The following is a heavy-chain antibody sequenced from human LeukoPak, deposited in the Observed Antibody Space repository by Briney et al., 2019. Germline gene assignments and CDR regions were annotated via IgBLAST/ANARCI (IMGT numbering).Heavy chain of an antibody. CDR2: IIPIFGTA. CDR3: ARDGDSSSWSLGSAFDI. Sequence: SVKVSCKASGGTFSSYAISWVRQAPGQGLEWTGGIIPIFGTANYAQKFQGRVTITADESTSTAYMELSSLRSEDTAVYYCARDGDSSSWSLGSAFDIWGQGTMVTVSS. D-gene: IGHD6-13*01. V-gene: IGHV1-69*01. CDR1: GGTFSSYA. J-gene: IGHJ3*02.